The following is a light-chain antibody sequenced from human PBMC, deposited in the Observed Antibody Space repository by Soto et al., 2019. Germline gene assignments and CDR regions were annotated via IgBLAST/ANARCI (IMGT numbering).Light chain of an antibody. Sequence: QLVLTQPPSASGTPGQRVTISCSGSSSNIGSNYVYWYQQLPGTAPKLLIYSNNQRPSGVPDRFSGSKSGTSASLAISGLRSEDEADYYCAAWDDSLSASVVFGGGTKLTVL. V-gene: IGLV1-47*01. CDR3: AAWDDSLSASVV. CDR1: SSNIGSNY. J-gene: IGLJ2*01. CDR2: SNN.